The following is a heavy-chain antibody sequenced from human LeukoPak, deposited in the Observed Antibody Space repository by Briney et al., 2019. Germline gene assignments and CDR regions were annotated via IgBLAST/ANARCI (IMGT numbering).Heavy chain of an antibody. CDR3: AREDYDSSGYLRGEY. V-gene: IGHV3-20*04. D-gene: IGHD3-22*01. J-gene: IGHJ4*02. Sequence: PGGSLRLSCAASGFTFDDYGMSWVRQAPGKGLEWVSGINWNGGSTGYADSVKGRFTISRDNAKNSLYLQMNSLRAEDTALYYCAREDYDSSGYLRGEYWGQGTLVTVSS. CDR1: GFTFDDYG. CDR2: INWNGGST.